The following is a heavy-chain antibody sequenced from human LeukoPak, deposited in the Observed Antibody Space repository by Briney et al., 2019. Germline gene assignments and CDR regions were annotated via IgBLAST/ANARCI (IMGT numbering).Heavy chain of an antibody. CDR2: IYTSGST. V-gene: IGHV4-61*02. CDR1: GGFISSGSYY. J-gene: IGHJ4*02. Sequence: SETLSLTCTLSGGFISSGSYYWSWIRQPAGKGLEWIGRIYTSGSTNYNPSLKSRVTISVDTSKNQFSLKLSSVTAADTAVYYCARGLAAAAHDYWGQGTLVTVSS. D-gene: IGHD6-13*01. CDR3: ARGLAAAAHDY.